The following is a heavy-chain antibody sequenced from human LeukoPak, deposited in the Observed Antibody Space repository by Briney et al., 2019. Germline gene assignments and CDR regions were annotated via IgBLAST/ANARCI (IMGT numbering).Heavy chain of an antibody. D-gene: IGHD2-2*01. CDR1: GFTFSSYS. V-gene: IGHV3-48*01. Sequence: GGSLRLSCAASGFTFSSYSMNWVRQAPGKGLEWVSYISSSSSTIYYADSVKGRFTISRDNAKNSLYLQMNSLGAEDTAVYYCARDGLGYCSSTSCQTNNWFDPWGQGTLVTVSS. CDR2: ISSSSSTI. CDR3: ARDGLGYCSSTSCQTNNWFDP. J-gene: IGHJ5*02.